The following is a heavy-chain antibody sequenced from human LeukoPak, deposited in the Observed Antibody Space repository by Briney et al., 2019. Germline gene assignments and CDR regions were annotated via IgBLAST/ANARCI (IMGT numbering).Heavy chain of an antibody. V-gene: IGHV3-48*01. D-gene: IGHD3-16*01. J-gene: IGHJ4*02. CDR3: ARPLRLGESQVR. CDR2: ISSSSSTT. Sequence: GGSLRLSCAAPGFTFSSYSMNWVRQAPGKGLEWVSYISSSSSTTYYADSVKGRFTISRDNAKNSLYLQMNSLRAEDTAVYYCARPLRLGESQVRWGQGTLVTVSS. CDR1: GFTFSSYS.